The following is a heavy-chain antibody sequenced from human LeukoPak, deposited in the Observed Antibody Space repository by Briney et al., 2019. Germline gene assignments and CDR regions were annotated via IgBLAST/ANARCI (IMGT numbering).Heavy chain of an antibody. Sequence: VKVSCKASGGTFSSYAISWVRQAPGQGLEWMGGIIPIFGTANYAQKFQGRVTITADKSTSTAYMELSRLRSDDTAVYYCARDLEGLGGSRMPYYYYYMDVWGKGTTVTISS. CDR3: ARDLEGLGGSRMPYYYYYMDV. CDR2: IIPIFGTA. J-gene: IGHJ6*03. D-gene: IGHD3-3*01. CDR1: GGTFSSYA. V-gene: IGHV1-69*06.